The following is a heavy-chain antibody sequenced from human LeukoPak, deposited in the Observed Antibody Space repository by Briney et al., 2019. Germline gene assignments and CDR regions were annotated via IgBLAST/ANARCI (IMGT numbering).Heavy chain of an antibody. CDR3: ARRGRLKFDY. CDR2: ISSSSSYI. Sequence: PGGSLRLSCAASGFTFSSYSMNWVRQAPGKGLEWVSSISSSSSYICYADSVKGRFTISRDNAKNSLYLQMYSLRAEDTAVYYCARRGRLKFDYWGQGTLVTVSS. J-gene: IGHJ4*02. CDR1: GFTFSSYS. D-gene: IGHD2-21*02. V-gene: IGHV3-21*01.